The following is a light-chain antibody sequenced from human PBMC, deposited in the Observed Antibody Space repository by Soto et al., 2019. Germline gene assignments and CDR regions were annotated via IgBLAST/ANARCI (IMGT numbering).Light chain of an antibody. Sequence: QSALTQPASVSGSPGQSITISCTGSTSDVGVYSYVSWYQHHPGKAPKLVIYEVSYRPTGVSNRFSGSKSGNTASLAISGLQSEDEADYYCAAWDDSLNGYVFGTGTKLTVL. CDR3: AAWDDSLNGYV. V-gene: IGLV2-14*01. CDR1: TSDVGVYSY. CDR2: EVS. J-gene: IGLJ1*01.